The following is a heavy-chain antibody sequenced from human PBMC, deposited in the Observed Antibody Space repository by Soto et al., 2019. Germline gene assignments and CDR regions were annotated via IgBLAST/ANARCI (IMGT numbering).Heavy chain of an antibody. J-gene: IGHJ4*02. CDR3: ARGRGLNYGGNAGDS. V-gene: IGHV4-34*01. CDR1: GGSFSGYY. D-gene: IGHD4-17*01. CDR2: INHSGST. Sequence: QVQLQQWGAGLLKPSETLSLTCAVYGGSFSGYYWSWIRQPPGKGLEWIGEINHSGSTNYNPSLRSRVTISVDTSKSQLSRKLSSVPAAHTAVYYCARGRGLNYGGNAGDSWGQGTLVTVSS.